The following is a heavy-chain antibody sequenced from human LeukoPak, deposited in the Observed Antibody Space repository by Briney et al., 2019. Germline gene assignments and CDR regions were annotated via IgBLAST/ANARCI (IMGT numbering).Heavy chain of an antibody. CDR1: GGSFSGYY. J-gene: IGHJ3*02. CDR2: INHSGST. V-gene: IGHV4-34*01. D-gene: IGHD3-9*01. Sequence: PSETLSLTCAVYGGSFSGYYWSWIRQPPGKGLEWIGEINHSGSTNYNPSLKSRVTISVDTSKNQFSLKLSSVTAADTAVYYCARGVLRYFDWLPRDDAFDIWGQGTMVTVSS. CDR3: ARGVLRYFDWLPRDDAFDI.